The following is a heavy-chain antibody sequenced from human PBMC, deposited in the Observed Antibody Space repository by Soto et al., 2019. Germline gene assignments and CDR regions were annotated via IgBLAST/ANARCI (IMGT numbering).Heavy chain of an antibody. CDR1: GGSISSSSYY. D-gene: IGHD3-9*01. CDR2: IYYSGST. J-gene: IGHJ4*02. CDR3: ERGGIRVLRYFDWLPFDY. V-gene: IGHV4-39*01. Sequence: PSETLSLTCTVSGGSISSSSYYWGWIRQPPGKGLEWIGSIYYSGSTYYNPSLKSRVTISVDTSKNQFSLKLSSVTAADTAVYYCERGGIRVLRYFDWLPFDYWGQGTLVTVSS.